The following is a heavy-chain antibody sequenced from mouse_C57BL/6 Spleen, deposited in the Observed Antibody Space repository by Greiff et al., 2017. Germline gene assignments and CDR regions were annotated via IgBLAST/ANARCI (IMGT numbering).Heavy chain of an antibody. Sequence: QVQLQQPGAELVRPGSSVKLSCKASGYTFTSYWMHWVKQRPIQGLEWIGNIDPSDSATHDNQKFKDKATLTVDKSSSTAYMQLSSLTSEDSAVYYCARRDGSSYNVDYWGQGTTLTVSS. V-gene: IGHV1-52*01. CDR2: IDPSDSAT. J-gene: IGHJ2*01. D-gene: IGHD1-1*01. CDR3: ARRDGSSYNVDY. CDR1: GYTFTSYW.